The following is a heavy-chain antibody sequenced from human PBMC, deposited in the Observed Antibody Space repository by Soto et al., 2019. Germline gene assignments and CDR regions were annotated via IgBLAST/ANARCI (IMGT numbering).Heavy chain of an antibody. J-gene: IGHJ4*02. D-gene: IGHD1-26*01. CDR1: GITFSYHI. CDR2: ISSSGGST. Sequence: GGVLRLFCSASGITFSYHIMDWVPPAPGKGLEWVAAISSSGGSTYYAESVKGRFTISRDNSKNTLYLQMNSLRAEDTAVYYCANRPPLPPAEGGYWGQGTLVTVSS. V-gene: IGHV3-23*01. CDR3: ANRPPLPPAEGGY.